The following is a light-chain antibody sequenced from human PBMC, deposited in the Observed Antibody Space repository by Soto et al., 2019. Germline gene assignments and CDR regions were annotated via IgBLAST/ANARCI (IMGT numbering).Light chain of an antibody. CDR3: LQDYDFPWT. V-gene: IGKV1-6*01. CDR2: ATS. Sequence: AIHMTMSPATLSASVGDRDSITCRASRGIRNDLGWYQQKPGKAPRLLIYATSTLQSGVPSRFSGSGSGTDFTLTITSLQPEDFATYYCLQDYDFPWTFGQGTKVDIK. J-gene: IGKJ1*01. CDR1: RGIRND.